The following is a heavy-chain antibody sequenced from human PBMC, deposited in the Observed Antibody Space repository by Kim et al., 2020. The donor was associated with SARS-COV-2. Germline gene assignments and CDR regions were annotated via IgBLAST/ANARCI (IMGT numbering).Heavy chain of an antibody. CDR1: GFTFSSYS. CDR3: AASRVNYYYYGMDV. J-gene: IGHJ6*02. V-gene: IGHV3-21*01. CDR2: ISSSSSYI. D-gene: IGHD3-3*01. Sequence: GGSLRLSCAASGFTFSSYSMNWVRQAPGKGLEWVSSISSSSSYIYYADSVKGRFTISRDNAKNSLYLQMNSLRAEDTAVYYCAASRVNYYYYGMDVWGQGTTVTVSS.